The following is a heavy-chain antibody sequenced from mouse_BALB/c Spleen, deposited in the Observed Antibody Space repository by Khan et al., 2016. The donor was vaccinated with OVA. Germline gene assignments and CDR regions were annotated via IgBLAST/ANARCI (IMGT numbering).Heavy chain of an antibody. Sequence: EVQLVESGPGLVKPSQSLSLTCTVTGYSITSDYAWNWIRQFPGNKLEWMGYISYSGSTNYNPALKSRISITRDTSKNQFFLQLNSVTTEDTATYYCARDGSRYNYAMDHWGQGTSVTVSS. V-gene: IGHV3-2*02. CDR1: GYSITSDYA. D-gene: IGHD2-3*01. CDR3: ARDGSRYNYAMDH. CDR2: ISYSGST. J-gene: IGHJ4*01.